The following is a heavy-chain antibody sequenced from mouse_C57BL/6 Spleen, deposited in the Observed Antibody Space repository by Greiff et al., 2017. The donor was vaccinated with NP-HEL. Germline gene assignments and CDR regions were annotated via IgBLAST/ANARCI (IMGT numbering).Heavy chain of an antibody. Sequence: VQLQQSGPELVKPGASVKISCKASGYSFTGYYMNWVKQSPEKSLEWIGEINPSTGGTTYNQKFKAKATLTVDKSSSTAYMQLKSLTSEDSAVYYCVRYPIYYYGSSLYYYAMDYWGQGTSVTVSS. J-gene: IGHJ4*01. CDR3: VRYPIYYYGSSLYYYAMDY. CDR2: INPSTGGT. D-gene: IGHD1-1*01. CDR1: GYSFTGYY. V-gene: IGHV1-42*01.